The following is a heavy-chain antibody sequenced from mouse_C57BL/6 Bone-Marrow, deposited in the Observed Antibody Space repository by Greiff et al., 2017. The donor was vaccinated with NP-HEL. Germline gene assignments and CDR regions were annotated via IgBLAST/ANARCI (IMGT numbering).Heavy chain of an antibody. CDR2: ISSGSSTI. CDR3: ARITTVEFAY. CDR1: GFTFSDYG. V-gene: IGHV5-17*01. Sequence: EVKLVESGGGLVKPGGSLKLSCAASGFTFSDYGMHWVRQAPEKGLEWVAYISSGSSTIYYADTVKGRFTISRDNAKNTLFLQMTSLRSEDTAMYYCARITTVEFAYWGQGTLVTVSA. J-gene: IGHJ3*01. D-gene: IGHD1-1*01.